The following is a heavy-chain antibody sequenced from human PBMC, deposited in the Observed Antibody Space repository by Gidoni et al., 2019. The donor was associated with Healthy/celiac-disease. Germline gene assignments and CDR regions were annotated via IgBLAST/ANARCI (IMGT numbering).Heavy chain of an antibody. D-gene: IGHD2-2*01. CDR1: GGPISTSNW. Sequence: QVQLQESGPGLVKPWGTLSLTRSVPGGPISTSNWWSWVRQPPGKGLEWIGEIYHSGSTNYNPSLKSRVTISVDKSKNQFSLKLSSVTAADTAVYYCARGKRYCSSTSCYFHGMDVWGQGTTVTVSS. J-gene: IGHJ6*02. CDR3: ARGKRYCSSTSCYFHGMDV. CDR2: IYHSGST. V-gene: IGHV4-4*02.